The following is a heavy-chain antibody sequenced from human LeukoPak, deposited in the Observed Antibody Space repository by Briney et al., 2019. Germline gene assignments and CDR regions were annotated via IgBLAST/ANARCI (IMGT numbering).Heavy chain of an antibody. CDR1: GGSISSGSYY. D-gene: IGHD1-26*01. CDR3: ARASIVGATTGWFDP. CDR2: IYTSGST. V-gene: IGHV4-61*02. Sequence: SETLSLTCTVSGGSISSGSYYWSWIRQPAGKGLEWIGCIYTSGSTNYNPPLKSRVTISVYTSKNQFSLKLSSVTAADTAVYYCARASIVGATTGWFDPWGQGTLVTVSS. J-gene: IGHJ5*02.